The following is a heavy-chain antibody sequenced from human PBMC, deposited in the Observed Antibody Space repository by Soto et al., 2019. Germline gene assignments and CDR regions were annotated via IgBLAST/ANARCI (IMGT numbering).Heavy chain of an antibody. J-gene: IGHJ4*02. CDR3: ASDILAAGFDY. D-gene: IGHD6-13*01. CDR1: GFTFSTYW. Sequence: EVQLVESGGGLVQPGGSLRLSCAASGFTFSTYWMHWVRQAPGKGLVWVSRINSDWSSATYADSVKGRFTVSRDNAKNTLYLQMNSLRAEDTAVYYCASDILAAGFDYGGQGTLVTVSS. V-gene: IGHV3-74*01. CDR2: INSDWSSA.